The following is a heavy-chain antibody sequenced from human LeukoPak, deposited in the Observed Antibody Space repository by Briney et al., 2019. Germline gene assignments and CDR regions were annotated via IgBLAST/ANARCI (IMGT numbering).Heavy chain of an antibody. J-gene: IGHJ3*02. V-gene: IGHV4-59*08. CDR3: ARQMERAGDDAFDI. D-gene: IGHD1-26*01. CDR2: IYYSGST. CDR1: GGSISSYY. Sequence: SETLSLTCTVSGGSISSYYWSWIRQPPGKGLEWIGYIYYSGSTNYNPSLKSRVTISVDTSKNQFSLKLSSVTAADTAVYYCARQMERAGDDAFDIWGQGTMVTVSS.